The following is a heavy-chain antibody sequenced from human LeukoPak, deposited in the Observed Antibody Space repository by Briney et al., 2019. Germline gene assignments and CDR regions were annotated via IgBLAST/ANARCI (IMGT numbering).Heavy chain of an antibody. CDR1: GFIFSGSD. CDR2: IRTKLRNYAT. Sequence: GGSLRLSCATSGFIFSGSDIHWVRQASGRGLEWVGRIRTKLRNYATAYAASVKGRFTISRDDSGDTAYLQMNSLKTEDTAVYYCTTYISGHYRGQGTLVTVSS. J-gene: IGHJ4*02. CDR3: TTYISGHY. D-gene: IGHD1-20*01. V-gene: IGHV3-73*01.